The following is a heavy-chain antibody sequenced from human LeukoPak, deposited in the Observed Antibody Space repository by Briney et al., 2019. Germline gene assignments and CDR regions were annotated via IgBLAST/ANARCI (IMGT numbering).Heavy chain of an antibody. Sequence: GGSLRLSCEPSGFPFRDHAMTWVRQAPGKGLEWVASISGTGGTYYADSVKGRVTVSRDNYKKTLYLQIKSPQTEATATYYCARPPLSCPVWSAPAPKPRYNYCYMDVWGEGTTVAVSS. V-gene: IGHV3-23*01. CDR1: GFPFRDHA. D-gene: IGHD3-3*01. J-gene: IGHJ6*03. CDR2: ISGTGGT. CDR3: ARPPLSCPVWSAPAPKPRYNYCYMDV.